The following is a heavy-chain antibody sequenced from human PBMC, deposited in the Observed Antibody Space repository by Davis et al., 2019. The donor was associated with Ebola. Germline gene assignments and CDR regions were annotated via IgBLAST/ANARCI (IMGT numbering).Heavy chain of an antibody. CDR1: GFTFSTYG. Sequence: PGGSLRLSCAASGFTFSTYGMHWVRQAPGKGLEWVAVISYDGSQKYYTGSVKGRFTTFRDNSKNMLYLQLNSLRAEDAAVYYCAKGPEKGTFDNWGQGTLVTVSS. V-gene: IGHV3-30*18. J-gene: IGHJ4*02. CDR3: AKGPEKGTFDN. CDR2: ISYDGSQK.